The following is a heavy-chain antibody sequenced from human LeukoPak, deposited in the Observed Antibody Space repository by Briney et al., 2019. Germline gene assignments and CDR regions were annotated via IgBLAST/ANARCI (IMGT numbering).Heavy chain of an antibody. D-gene: IGHD3-9*01. CDR2: IYYSGST. V-gene: IGHV4-39*01. CDR3: TRGSYDVLTGYSTLGEY. CDR1: GGSLSSSSFY. J-gene: IGHJ4*02. Sequence: PSETLSLTCTVSGGSLSSSSFYWGWVRQTPGKGLEWIGNIYYSGSTYYNPSLKSRLTISLDTSQRQLSLRLSSVTAADTALYYCTRGSYDVLTGYSTLGEYWGQGTLVTVSS.